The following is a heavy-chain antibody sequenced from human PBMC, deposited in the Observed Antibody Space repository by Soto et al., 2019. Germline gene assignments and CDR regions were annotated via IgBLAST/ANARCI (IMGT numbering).Heavy chain of an antibody. V-gene: IGHV1-69*13. J-gene: IGHJ4*02. D-gene: IGHD6-13*01. CDR3: ARDSGIEAAGKMVPFDY. Sequence: SVKVSCKASGGTFSSYAIGWVRQAPGQGLEWMGGIIPIFGTANYAQKFQGRVTITADESTSTAYMELSSLRSEDTAVYYCARDSGIEAAGKMVPFDYWGQGTLVTVSS. CDR2: IIPIFGTA. CDR1: GGTFSSYA.